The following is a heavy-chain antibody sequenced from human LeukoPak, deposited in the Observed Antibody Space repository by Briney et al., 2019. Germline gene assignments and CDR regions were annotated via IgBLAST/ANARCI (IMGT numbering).Heavy chain of an antibody. Sequence: SETLSLTCTVSGGSISSYYWSWIRQPPGKGLERIGYIYYSGSTNYNPSLKSRVTISVDTSKNQFSLKLSSVTAADTAVYYCARDVHCSGGSCYPNDAFDIWGQGTMVTVSS. CDR1: GGSISSYY. J-gene: IGHJ3*02. CDR3: ARDVHCSGGSCYPNDAFDI. D-gene: IGHD2-15*01. CDR2: IYYSGST. V-gene: IGHV4-59*01.